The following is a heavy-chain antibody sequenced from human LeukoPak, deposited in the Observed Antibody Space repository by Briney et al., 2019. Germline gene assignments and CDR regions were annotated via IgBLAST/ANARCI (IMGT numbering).Heavy chain of an antibody. CDR3: ARAHPRYYYDF. CDR2: ISSSSSYI. CDR1: GSTFSSYS. V-gene: IGHV3-21*01. D-gene: IGHD1-14*01. Sequence: GGSLRLSCAASGSTFSSYSMNWVRQAPGKGLEWVSSISSSSSYIYYADSVKGRFTISRDNAKNSLYLQMNSLRAEDTAVYYCARAHPRYYYDFWGQGTLVTVSS. J-gene: IGHJ4*02.